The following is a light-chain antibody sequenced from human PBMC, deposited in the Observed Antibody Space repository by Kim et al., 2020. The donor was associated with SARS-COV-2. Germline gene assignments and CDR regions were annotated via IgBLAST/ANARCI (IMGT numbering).Light chain of an antibody. J-gene: IGLJ2*01. CDR2: TDN. CDR1: SSNIGRNY. Sequence: QSVLTQPPSASGTPGQRAIISCSGSSSNIGRNYVYWYQRLPGTAPKLLIHTDNRRPSGVPDRFSGSKSGTSASLAISGLRSEDEADYYCAAWDDSLSVIFGRGTQLTVL. V-gene: IGLV1-47*02. CDR3: AAWDDSLSVI.